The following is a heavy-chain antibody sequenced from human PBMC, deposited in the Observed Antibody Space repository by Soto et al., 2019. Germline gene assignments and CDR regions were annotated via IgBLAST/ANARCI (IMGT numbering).Heavy chain of an antibody. CDR1: GGSFSGYY. D-gene: IGHD6-19*01. CDR2: INHSGST. J-gene: IGHJ6*02. Sequence: PSETLSLTCAVYGGSFSGYYWSWIRQPPGKGLEWIGEINHSGSTNYNPSLKSRVTISVDTSKNQFSLKLSSVTAADTAVYYCVVSGVYSSGWSPNYYYYGMDVWGQGTTVTVSS. CDR3: VVSGVYSSGWSPNYYYYGMDV. V-gene: IGHV4-34*01.